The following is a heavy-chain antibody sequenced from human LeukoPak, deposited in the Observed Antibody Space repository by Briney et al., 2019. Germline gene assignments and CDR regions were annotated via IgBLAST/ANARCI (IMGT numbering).Heavy chain of an antibody. CDR2: IRYDGSNK. D-gene: IGHD2-15*01. CDR1: GFTFSSYG. Sequence: GGSLRLSCAASGFTFSSYGMHWVRQAPGKGLEWVAFIRYDGSNKYYADSVKGRFTISRDNSKNTLYLQMNGLRAEDTAVYYCAKEAARGSGEGDTDDYWGQGTLVTVSS. V-gene: IGHV3-30*02. J-gene: IGHJ4*02. CDR3: AKEAARGSGEGDTDDY.